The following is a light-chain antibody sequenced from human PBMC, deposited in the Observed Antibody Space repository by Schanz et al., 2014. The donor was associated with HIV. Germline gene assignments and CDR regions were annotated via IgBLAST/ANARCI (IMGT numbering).Light chain of an antibody. V-gene: IGKV1-5*03. J-gene: IGKJ2*01. Sequence: DIQMTQSPSTLSASVGDTVTITCRASQNINRWLAWYQQKAGEVPKLLIYKASTLQSGVPSRFSGRGSGTEFTLTISSLQPDDFATYYCQQSYSAPTFGQGTKLEIK. CDR3: QQSYSAPT. CDR1: QNINRW. CDR2: KAS.